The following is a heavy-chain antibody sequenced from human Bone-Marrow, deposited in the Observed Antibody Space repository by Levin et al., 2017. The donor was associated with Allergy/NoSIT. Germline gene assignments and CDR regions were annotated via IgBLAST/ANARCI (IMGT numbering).Heavy chain of an antibody. J-gene: IGHJ6*02. CDR2: IKQDGSEK. Sequence: GGSLRLSCAASGFTFSSYWMSWVRQAPGKGLEWVANIKQDGSEKYYVDSVKGRFTISRDNAKNSLYLQMNSLRAEDTAVYYCARRGGIVVVPAAIHYYYYGMDVWGQGTTVTVSS. CDR1: GFTFSSYW. V-gene: IGHV3-7*01. CDR3: ARRGGIVVVPAAIHYYYYGMDV. D-gene: IGHD2-2*01.